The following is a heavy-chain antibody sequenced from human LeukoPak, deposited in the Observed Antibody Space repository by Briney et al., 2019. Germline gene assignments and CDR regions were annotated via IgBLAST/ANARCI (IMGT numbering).Heavy chain of an antibody. CDR1: GLTFDDYA. D-gene: IGHD5-12*01. CDR2: INWNSGMI. J-gene: IGHJ3*01. V-gene: IGHV3-9*01. CDR3: VKDRSGYYAYSFDV. Sequence: PGGSLRLSCAASGLTFDDYAMHWVRQAPGQGLEWVSGINWNSGMIGYADSVKGRFTISRDNAKNSLFLQMNSLKVEDTALYYCVKDRSGYYAYSFDVWGQGTTVTVSS.